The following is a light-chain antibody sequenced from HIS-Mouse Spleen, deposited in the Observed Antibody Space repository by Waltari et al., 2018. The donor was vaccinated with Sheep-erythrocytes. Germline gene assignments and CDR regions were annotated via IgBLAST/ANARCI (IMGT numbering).Light chain of an antibody. J-gene: IGKJ1*01. Sequence: DIVITQSPLSLPVTPGEPASISCMSSQSLLHSNGYNYLDWYLQKPGQSPQLLIYLGSNRASGVPDRFSGSGSGTDFTLKISRVEAEDVGVYYCMQALQTPRTFGQGTKVEIK. CDR2: LGS. V-gene: IGKV2-28*01. CDR1: QSLLHSNGYNY. CDR3: MQALQTPRT.